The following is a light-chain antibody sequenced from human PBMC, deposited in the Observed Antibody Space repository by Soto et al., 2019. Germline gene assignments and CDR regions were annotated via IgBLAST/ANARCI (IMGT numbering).Light chain of an antibody. CDR1: QSVSDY. V-gene: IGKV3-20*01. Sequence: EIVMTQSPATLSVCPGERATLSCRASQSVSDYTAWFQQKPGQPPRLVIYGASSRATGIPDRFSGSGSGTEFTLTISRLEPEDFAVYYCQQYGSSSWTFGQGTKVDIK. CDR2: GAS. CDR3: QQYGSSSWT. J-gene: IGKJ1*01.